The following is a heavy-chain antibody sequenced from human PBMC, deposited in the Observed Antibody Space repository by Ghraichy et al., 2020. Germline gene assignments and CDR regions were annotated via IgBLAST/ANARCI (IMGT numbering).Heavy chain of an antibody. V-gene: IGHV3-15*01. CDR2: VKSKTEGETT. Sequence: GESLRLSCVVSGITFSNAKMSWVRQSPGKGLEWVGRVKSKTEGETTEYAAHVKGRFSISRDDSRDTVYLEMKSLKTEDTGMYYCTTDAHWGPGTLVTVST. CDR3: TTDAH. CDR1: GITFSNAK. J-gene: IGHJ4*02.